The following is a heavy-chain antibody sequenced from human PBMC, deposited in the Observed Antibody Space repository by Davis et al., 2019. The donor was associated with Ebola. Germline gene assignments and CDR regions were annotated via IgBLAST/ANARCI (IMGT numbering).Heavy chain of an antibody. J-gene: IGHJ3*02. D-gene: IGHD1-7*01. CDR2: ISGGYT. Sequence: GESLKISCAASGFTFSSYSMNWVRQAPGKGLEWVAYISGGYTYYAESVKGRFTISRDNSKNTLYLQMNSLRAEDTAVYYCAKGGYGPNYDAFDIWGQGTMVTVSS. V-gene: IGHV3-21*05. CDR1: GFTFSSYS. CDR3: AKGGYGPNYDAFDI.